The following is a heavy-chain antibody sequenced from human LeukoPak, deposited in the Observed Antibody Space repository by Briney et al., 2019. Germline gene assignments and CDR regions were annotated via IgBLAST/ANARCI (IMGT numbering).Heavy chain of an antibody. V-gene: IGHV4-59*01. Sequence: SGTLSLTCTVSGGSISSYYWSWIRQPPGKGLEWIGYSYYSGSTNYNPSLKSRVTISVDTSKNQFSLKLSSVTAADTAVYYCARVGYYYDSSGYLTQNAFDIWGQGTMVTVSS. CDR3: ARVGYYYDSSGYLTQNAFDI. D-gene: IGHD3-22*01. CDR1: GGSISSYY. J-gene: IGHJ3*02. CDR2: SYYSGST.